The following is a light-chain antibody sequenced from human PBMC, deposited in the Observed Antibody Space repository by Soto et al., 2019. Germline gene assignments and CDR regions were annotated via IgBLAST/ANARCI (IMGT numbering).Light chain of an antibody. CDR3: QQYNNYPWT. Sequence: DIQMTQSPSTLSASVGDRVTITCRASQSISSWLAWYQQKPGKAPKFLIYDASSLESGVPSRFSGSGSGTEFTLTISSLQPDDFATYYCQQYNNYPWTFGQGTKVELK. CDR2: DAS. J-gene: IGKJ1*01. V-gene: IGKV1-5*01. CDR1: QSISSW.